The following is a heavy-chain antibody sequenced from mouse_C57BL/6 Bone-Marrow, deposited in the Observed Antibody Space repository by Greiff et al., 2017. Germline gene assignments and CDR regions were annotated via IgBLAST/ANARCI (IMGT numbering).Heavy chain of an antibody. CDR2: IDPSDSYT. D-gene: IGHD2-5*01. J-gene: IGHJ3*01. Sequence: VQLQQPGAELVRPGTSVKLSCKASGYTFTSYWMHWVKQRPGQGLEWIGVIDPSDSYTNYNQKFKGKATLTVDTSSSTAYMQLSSLTSEDSAVYYCAPLYSNYVGAWFAYWGQGTLVTVSA. CDR3: APLYSNYVGAWFAY. CDR1: GYTFTSYW. V-gene: IGHV1-59*01.